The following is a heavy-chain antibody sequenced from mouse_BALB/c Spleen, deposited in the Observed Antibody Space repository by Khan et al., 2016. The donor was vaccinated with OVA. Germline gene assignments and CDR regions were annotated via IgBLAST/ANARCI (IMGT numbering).Heavy chain of an antibody. V-gene: IGHV9-2-1*01. CDR3: ARRRDYVLAY. Sequence: QNQLVQSGPELKKPGETVKISCKASGYTFTDYSMHWVKQAPGKGLKWMGWINTETGEPTYADDFKGRFAFSLETSASTAYLQINNLKNEDTATYFCARRRDYVLAYWGQGTLVTVSA. J-gene: IGHJ3*01. CDR2: INTETGEP. CDR1: GYTFTDYS. D-gene: IGHD2-4*01.